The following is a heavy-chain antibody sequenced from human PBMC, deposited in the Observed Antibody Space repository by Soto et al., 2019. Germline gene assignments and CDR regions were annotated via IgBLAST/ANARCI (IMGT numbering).Heavy chain of an antibody. CDR1: GWSFSGYY. CDR3: ARVRPIPNYDILTGYYHWGRSFDY. Sequence: QVQLQQWGAGLWKPSETLSRTCAVYGWSFSGYYWSWIRQPPGKGLSWIGESNHSGITNYKPCIKSRVNISVDTSKNQLSLKLRSVTAAETAVYYCARVRPIPNYDILTGYYHWGRSFDYWCQGTLVTVSS. J-gene: IGHJ4*02. D-gene: IGHD3-9*01. CDR2: SNHSGIT. V-gene: IGHV4-34*01.